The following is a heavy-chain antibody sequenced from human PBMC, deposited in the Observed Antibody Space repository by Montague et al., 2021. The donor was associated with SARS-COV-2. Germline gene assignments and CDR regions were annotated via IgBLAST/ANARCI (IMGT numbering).Heavy chain of an antibody. Sequence: SETLSLTCTVSGGSISSYYWSWIRQPPEKGLEWVGYVLSTGHTNYNPSLKSRVTMSVDTSKNQFSLQLSSVTPEDRAVYYCARDPRYSLSWSFDYWGQGTLVTVSS. D-gene: IGHD6-13*01. CDR2: VLSTGHT. CDR3: ARDPRYSLSWSFDY. V-gene: IGHV4-59*12. CDR1: GGSISSYY. J-gene: IGHJ4*02.